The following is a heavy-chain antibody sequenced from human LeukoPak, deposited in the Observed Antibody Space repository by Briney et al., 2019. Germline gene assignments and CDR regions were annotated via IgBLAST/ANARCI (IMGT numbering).Heavy chain of an antibody. J-gene: IGHJ5*02. Sequence: GSLRLSCAASGFTFSNHGMHWVRQAPGKGLEWVALKGYDGSNKEYAESVKGRFTISRDNSKNTLYLQMNSLRDEDTAVYYCARDQGTSTTAPKRKGRFDPWGQGTLVTVSS. CDR1: GFTFSNHG. CDR3: ARDQGTSTTAPKRKGRFDP. V-gene: IGHV3-33*01. D-gene: IGHD1-1*01. CDR2: KGYDGSNK.